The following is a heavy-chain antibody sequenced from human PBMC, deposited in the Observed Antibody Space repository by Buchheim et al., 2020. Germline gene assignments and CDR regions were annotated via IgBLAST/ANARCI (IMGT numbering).Heavy chain of an antibody. Sequence: QVQLQQWGAGLLKPSETLSLTCAVYGGSFSGYYWSWIRQPPGKGLEWIGEINHSGSTNYNPSLKSRVTISVDTSKNQFILKLSSVTAADTAVYYCASRIAARLGAGGDYWGQGTL. V-gene: IGHV4-34*01. D-gene: IGHD6-6*01. CDR1: GGSFSGYY. J-gene: IGHJ4*02. CDR2: INHSGST. CDR3: ASRIAARLGAGGDY.